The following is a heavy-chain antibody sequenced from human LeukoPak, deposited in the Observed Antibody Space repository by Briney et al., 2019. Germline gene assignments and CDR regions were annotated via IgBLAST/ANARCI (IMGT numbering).Heavy chain of an antibody. V-gene: IGHV3-48*01. CDR1: GFTVSSNY. D-gene: IGHD6-6*01. J-gene: IGHJ6*03. Sequence: GGSLRLSCAVSGFTVSSNYMSWVRQAPGKGLEWVSYISSSSSTIYYADSVKGRFTISRDNAKNSLYLQMNSLRAEDTAVYYCARDPEASSSNYYYMDVWGKGTTVTVSS. CDR3: ARDPEASSSNYYYMDV. CDR2: ISSSSSTI.